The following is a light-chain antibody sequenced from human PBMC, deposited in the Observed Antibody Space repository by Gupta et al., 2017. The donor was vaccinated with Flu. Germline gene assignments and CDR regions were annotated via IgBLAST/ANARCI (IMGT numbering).Light chain of an antibody. CDR3: QHPSNWSNFT. J-gene: IGKJ3*01. CDR2: DAS. CDR1: QSVSSY. Sequence: EIVLTQSPATLSLSPGERATLSCRASQSVSSYLDWYQQKPRQGPRLLIYDASNRDTGIPARFSGSGCGTGLSLTISSREQEDFAVYYCQHPSNWSNFTFGHGTKVDIK. V-gene: IGKV3-11*01.